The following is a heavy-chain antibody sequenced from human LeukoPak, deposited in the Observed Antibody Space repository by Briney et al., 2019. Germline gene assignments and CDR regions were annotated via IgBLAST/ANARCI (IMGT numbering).Heavy chain of an antibody. D-gene: IGHD2-15*01. V-gene: IGHV1-69*05. CDR1: GGTFSSYA. CDR2: IIPIFGTA. Sequence: SVKVSCKASGGTFSSYAISWVRQAPGQGLEWMGGIIPIFGTANYAQKFQGRVTITTDECTSTAYMELSSLRSEDTAVYYCASDDVEYCSGGSCYSLDYWGPGTLVTVSS. J-gene: IGHJ4*02. CDR3: ASDDVEYCSGGSCYSLDY.